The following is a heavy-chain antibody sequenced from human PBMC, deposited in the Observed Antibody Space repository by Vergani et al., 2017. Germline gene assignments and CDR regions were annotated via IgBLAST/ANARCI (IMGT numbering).Heavy chain of an antibody. CDR2: TWYDGNNK. J-gene: IGHJ5*02. V-gene: IGHV3-33*08. D-gene: IGHD1-14*01. Sequence: VQLLESGGGSVQPGESLRLSCVASGFRFREHGMNWVRQAPGKGLEWVAVTWYDGNNKQYADSVKGRFTISRDNSKSTMYLQMNSLRDEDTGVYYCARDLRLLYNRFDPWGQGTLVTVSS. CDR3: ARDLRLLYNRFDP. CDR1: GFRFREHG.